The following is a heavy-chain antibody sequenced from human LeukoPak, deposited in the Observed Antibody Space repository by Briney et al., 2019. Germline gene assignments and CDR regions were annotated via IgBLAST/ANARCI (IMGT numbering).Heavy chain of an antibody. CDR1: GFTFSSYS. D-gene: IGHD1-20*01. CDR2: ISSSGSTI. V-gene: IGHV3-48*01. CDR3: AKGRYNWNYDY. Sequence: GGSLRLSCAASGFTFSSYSMNWVRQAPGKGLEWVSYISSSGSTIYYADSVKGRFTISRDNSKNTLYLQMNSLRAEDTAVYYCAKGRYNWNYDYWGQGTLVTVSS. J-gene: IGHJ4*02.